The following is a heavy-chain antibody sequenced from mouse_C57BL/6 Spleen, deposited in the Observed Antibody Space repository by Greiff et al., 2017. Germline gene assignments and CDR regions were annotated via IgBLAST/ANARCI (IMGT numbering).Heavy chain of an antibody. V-gene: IGHV5-4*01. CDR2: ISDGGSYT. Sequence: DVHLVESGGGLVKPGGSLKLSCAASGFTFSSYAMSWVRQTPEKRLEWVATISDGGSYTYYPDNVKGRFTISRDNAKNNLYLQMSHLKSEDTAMYYCARDPGYLYYLDYWGQGTTLTVSS. CDR3: ARDPGYLYYLDY. J-gene: IGHJ2*01. D-gene: IGHD2-2*01. CDR1: GFTFSSYA.